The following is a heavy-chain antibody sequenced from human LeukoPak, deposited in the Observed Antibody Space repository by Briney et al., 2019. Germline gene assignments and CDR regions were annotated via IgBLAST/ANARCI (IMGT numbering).Heavy chain of an antibody. V-gene: IGHV4-34*01. CDR2: INHSGST. D-gene: IGHD3-22*01. Sequence: SETLSLTCAVYGGSFSGYYWSWLRQPPGKGLEWIGEINHSGSTNYNPSLKSRVTISVDTSKNQFSLKLSSVTAADTAVYYCARTKYYYDSSGYYPGAYYYYYYMDVWGKGTTVTISS. CDR3: ARTKYYYDSSGYYPGAYYYYYYMDV. CDR1: GGSFSGYY. J-gene: IGHJ6*03.